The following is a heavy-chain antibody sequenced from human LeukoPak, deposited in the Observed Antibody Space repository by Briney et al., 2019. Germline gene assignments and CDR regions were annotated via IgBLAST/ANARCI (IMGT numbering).Heavy chain of an antibody. V-gene: IGHV3-30*18. J-gene: IGHJ4*02. D-gene: IGHD3-10*01. CDR2: ISYDGTYK. CDR1: GFTFSSYG. CDR3: AKSGQNYYGSV. Sequence: GGSLRRSCAASGFTFSSYGMHWVRQAPGKGLEGVAVISYDGTYKYYADSVKGRFTISRDNSKNTLYLQMNSLRAEDTAVYYCAKSGQNYYGSVWGQGTQVTVSS.